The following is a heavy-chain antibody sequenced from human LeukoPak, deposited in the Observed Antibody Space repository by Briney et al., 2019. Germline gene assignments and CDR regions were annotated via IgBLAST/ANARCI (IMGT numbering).Heavy chain of an antibody. V-gene: IGHV3-23*01. CDR1: GFTFSSYS. CDR2: ISGSGGRI. J-gene: IGHJ4*02. D-gene: IGHD1-1*01. CDR3: AKNPRLEGWIYFDS. Sequence: GGSLRLSCAASGFTFSSYSMSWVRQAPGKGLEWVSSISGSGGRIDYADSVKGRFTISRDNSKNTLSLQMNSLTAEDTAVYYCAKNPRLEGWIYFDSWGQGILVTVAS.